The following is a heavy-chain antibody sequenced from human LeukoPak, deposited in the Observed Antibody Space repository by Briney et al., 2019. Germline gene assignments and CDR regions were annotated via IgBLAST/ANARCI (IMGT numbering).Heavy chain of an antibody. J-gene: IGHJ3*01. Sequence: GGSLRLSCAASGFTFSNYAVMWVRQAPGQGLEWVSAITSAGAPRYADSVKGRFTISRDNSKNTLYLQMNSLRAEDTAQYFCARDPNGDYIGAFEFWGQGTGVTDSS. V-gene: IGHV3-23*01. CDR3: ARDPNGDYIGAFEF. CDR2: ITSAGAP. D-gene: IGHD4-17*01. CDR1: GFTFSNYA.